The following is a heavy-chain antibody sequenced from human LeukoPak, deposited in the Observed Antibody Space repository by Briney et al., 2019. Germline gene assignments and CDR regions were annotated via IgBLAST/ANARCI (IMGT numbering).Heavy chain of an antibody. CDR3: AKDGSSSPLTGTTIY. CDR1: GGSISSSNYY. V-gene: IGHV4-39*02. Sequence: PSETLSLTCTVSGGSISSSNYYWGWIRQPPGKGLEWIGSIYYSGSTYYNSSLKSRVTISVDTSKNQFSLKLTSVTAADTAVYYCAKDGSSSPLTGTTIYWGQGTLVTVSS. D-gene: IGHD1-20*01. CDR2: IYYSGST. J-gene: IGHJ4*02.